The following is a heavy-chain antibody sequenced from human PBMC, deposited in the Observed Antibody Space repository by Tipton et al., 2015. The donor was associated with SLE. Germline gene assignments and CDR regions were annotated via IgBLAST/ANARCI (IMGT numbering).Heavy chain of an antibody. Sequence: TLSLTCTVSGDSISSSVWWSWVRQPPGRGLEWIGEIYPGGSANYNAPLKSRVTISVDTSKNQFSLKLSSVTAADTAVYYCARHGITVLASYGMDVWGQGTTVTVSS. CDR1: GDSISSSVW. CDR3: ARHGITVLASYGMDV. V-gene: IGHV4-4*02. CDR2: IYPGGSA. D-gene: IGHD2-8*01. J-gene: IGHJ6*02.